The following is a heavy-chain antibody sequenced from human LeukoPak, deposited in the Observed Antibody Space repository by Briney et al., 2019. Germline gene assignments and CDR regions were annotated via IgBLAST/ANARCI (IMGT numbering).Heavy chain of an antibody. J-gene: IGHJ3*02. V-gene: IGHV1-2*02. Sequence: ASVKVSCKASGYTFTAYYIHWVRQAPGQRLEWMGWINPNSGDTTLPQRFQGRVTMTRDTSIITAYMELSSLTSDDTGMYYCARGPTLGLDIWGQGTMVTVSS. CDR1: GYTFTAYY. CDR2: INPNSGDT. CDR3: ARGPTLGLDI.